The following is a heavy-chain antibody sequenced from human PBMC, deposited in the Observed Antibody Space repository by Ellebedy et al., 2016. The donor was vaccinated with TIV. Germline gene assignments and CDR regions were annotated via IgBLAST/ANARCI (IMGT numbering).Heavy chain of an antibody. CDR1: GITVSDYF. CDR3: ANLLVTAATRDY. V-gene: IGHV3-43*02. Sequence: GESLKISCEASGITVSDYFMNWVRQAPGKGLEWVSLISGDGGSTYYADSVKGRFTISRDNSKNSLYLQMNSLRTEDTALYYCANLLVTAATRDYWGQGTVVTVSS. CDR2: ISGDGGST. D-gene: IGHD2-2*01. J-gene: IGHJ4*02.